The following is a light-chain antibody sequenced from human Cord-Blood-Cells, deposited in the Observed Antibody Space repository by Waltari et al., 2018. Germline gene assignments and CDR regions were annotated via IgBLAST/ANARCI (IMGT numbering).Light chain of an antibody. J-gene: IGLJ1*01. Sequence: QSVLTQPPSASGTPGQRVTISCSGSSSNIGSNYVSWYQQLPGTAPKLLIYRNNQRPSGVPDRFSGSKSGTSASLAISGLRSEDEADYYCAAWDDSLSGYVLGTGTKVTVL. CDR3: AAWDDSLSGYV. V-gene: IGLV1-47*01. CDR2: RNN. CDR1: SSNIGSNY.